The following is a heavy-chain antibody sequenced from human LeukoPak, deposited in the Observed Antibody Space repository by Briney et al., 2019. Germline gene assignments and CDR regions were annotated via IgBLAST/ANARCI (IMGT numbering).Heavy chain of an antibody. Sequence: SQTLSLTCAISGDSVSSNSATWNWFRQSPSRGLEWLGRTYQRSKWYNDNALSVKSRMTINPDTSKNQFSLHLSSVTPEDTAVYFCARYHDSSGSFDSWGQGTLVTVSS. CDR3: ARYHDSSGSFDS. CDR2: TYQRSKWYN. CDR1: GDSVSSNSAT. J-gene: IGHJ4*02. V-gene: IGHV6-1*01. D-gene: IGHD3-22*01.